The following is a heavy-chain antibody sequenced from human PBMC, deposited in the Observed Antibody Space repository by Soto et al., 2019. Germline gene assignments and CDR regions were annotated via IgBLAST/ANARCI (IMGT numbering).Heavy chain of an antibody. Sequence: SETLSLTCTVSGGSISSYYWSWIRQPAGKGLEWIGRIYTSGSTNYNPSLKSRVTMSVDTSKNQFSLKLSSVTAADTAVYYCATSSIAAAGYYFDYWGQGTLVTVSS. V-gene: IGHV4-4*07. CDR3: ATSSIAAAGYYFDY. CDR1: GGSISSYY. D-gene: IGHD6-13*01. J-gene: IGHJ4*02. CDR2: IYTSGST.